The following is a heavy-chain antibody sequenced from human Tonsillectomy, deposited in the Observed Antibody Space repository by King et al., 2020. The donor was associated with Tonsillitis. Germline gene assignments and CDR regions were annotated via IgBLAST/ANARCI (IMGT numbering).Heavy chain of an antibody. D-gene: IGHD1-26*01. V-gene: IGHV3-48*01. CDR1: GFTFSDSS. J-gene: IGHJ2*01. CDR2: ISRSSTMI. CDR3: ARGTSVGWYFDL. Sequence: VQLVESGGGLVQPGGSLRLSCAASGFTFSDSSMNWVRQAPGKGLEWVSYISRSSTMIYYADSVKGRFTISRDNARNSLYLQMNSLRAEDTAVYYCARGTSVGWYFDLWDRGTLVTVSS.